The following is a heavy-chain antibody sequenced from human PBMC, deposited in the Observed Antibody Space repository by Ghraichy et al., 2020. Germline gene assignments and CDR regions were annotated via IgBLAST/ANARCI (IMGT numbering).Heavy chain of an antibody. V-gene: IGHV4-59*01. Sequence: SETLSLTCTVSGDSISSFSCNWVRKPPGKGLEWIGHIYNSGSTIYNPSLENRVTISADTSKNQCSLKLSFVTAADTAVYYCARRAIVAAISVVGSWFDPWSQGTLVTVSS. J-gene: IGHJ5*02. D-gene: IGHD5-12*01. CDR1: GDSISSFS. CDR2: IYNSGST. CDR3: ARRAIVAAISVVGSWFDP.